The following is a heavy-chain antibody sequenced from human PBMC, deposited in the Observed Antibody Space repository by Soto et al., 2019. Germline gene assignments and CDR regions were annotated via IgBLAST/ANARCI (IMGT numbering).Heavy chain of an antibody. CDR3: ARQRPTVVTQAYFDH. CDR1: GESISSSSYY. D-gene: IGHD2-21*02. V-gene: IGHV4-39*01. Sequence: ETLSLTCIVSGESISSSSYYWGWIRQPPGKGLEWIGSIYYSGRTYYNPSFKSRVTISIDTSKNQFSLKLSSVTATDTAVYYCARQRPTVVTQAYFDHWGQGALVTVSS. CDR2: IYYSGRT. J-gene: IGHJ4*02.